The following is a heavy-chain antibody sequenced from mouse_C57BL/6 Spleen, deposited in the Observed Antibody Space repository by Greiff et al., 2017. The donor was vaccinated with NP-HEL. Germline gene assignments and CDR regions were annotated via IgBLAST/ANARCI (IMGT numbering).Heavy chain of an antibody. CDR2: IRLKSDNYAT. Sequence: EVKVEESGGGLVQPGGSMKLSCVASGFTFSNYWMNWVRQSPEKGLEWVAQIRLKSDNYATHYAESVKGRFTISRDDSKSSVYLQMNNLRAEDTGIYYCTGFSPYGSSYLWYFDVWGTGTTVTVSS. D-gene: IGHD1-1*01. V-gene: IGHV6-3*01. CDR1: GFTFSNYW. CDR3: TGFSPYGSSYLWYFDV. J-gene: IGHJ1*03.